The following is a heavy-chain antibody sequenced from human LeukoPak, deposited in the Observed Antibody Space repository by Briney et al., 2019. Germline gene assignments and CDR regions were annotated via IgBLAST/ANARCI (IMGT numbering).Heavy chain of an antibody. CDR2: IYYSGST. Sequence: PSETLSLTCTVSGGSISSYYWSWIRQPPGKGLEGIGYIYYSGSTNYNPSLKSRVTISVDTSKNQFSLKLSSVTAADTAVYYCARAGWFGELYGEFDPWGQGTLVTVSS. CDR3: ARAGWFGELYGEFDP. J-gene: IGHJ5*02. V-gene: IGHV4-59*01. CDR1: GGSISSYY. D-gene: IGHD3-10*01.